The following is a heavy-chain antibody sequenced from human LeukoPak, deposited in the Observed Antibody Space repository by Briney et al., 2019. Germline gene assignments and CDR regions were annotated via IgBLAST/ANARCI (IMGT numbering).Heavy chain of an antibody. CDR3: ARLGIAVAGFDY. D-gene: IGHD6-19*01. CDR2: INPNSGGT. Sequence: GASVKVSCKASGYTFTGYYMHWARQAPGQGLEWMGWINPNSGGTNYAQKFQGWVTMTRDTSISTAYMELSRLRSDDTAVYYCARLGIAVAGFDYWGQGTLVTVSS. J-gene: IGHJ4*02. CDR1: GYTFTGYY. V-gene: IGHV1-2*04.